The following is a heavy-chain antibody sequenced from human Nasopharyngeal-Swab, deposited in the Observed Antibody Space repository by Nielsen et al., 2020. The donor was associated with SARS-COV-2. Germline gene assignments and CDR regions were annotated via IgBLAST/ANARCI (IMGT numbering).Heavy chain of an antibody. Sequence: SETLSLTCAISGDSVSSHSAGWNWIRQSPSRGLEWLGRTLYRYKWYNDYADSVKSRIAVNPDTSKNQFSLQLNSVTPEDTAVYYCARGRDFSFDSWGQGTLVTASS. CDR3: ARGRDFSFDS. CDR1: GDSVSSHSAG. CDR2: TLYRYKWYN. J-gene: IGHJ4*02. V-gene: IGHV6-1*01. D-gene: IGHD3-3*01.